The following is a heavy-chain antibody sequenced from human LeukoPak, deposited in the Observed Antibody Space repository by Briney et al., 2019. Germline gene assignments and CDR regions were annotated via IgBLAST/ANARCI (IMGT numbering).Heavy chain of an antibody. V-gene: IGHV4-61*01. J-gene: IGHJ6*02. CDR2: IYYSGST. CDR1: GGSVSSGSYY. D-gene: IGHD3-16*02. CDR3: ARGRFTFGGVISHYYYYYGMDV. Sequence: PSETLSLTCTVSGGSVSSGSYYWSWIRQPPGKGLEWIGYIYYSGSTNYNPSLKSRVTISVDTSKNQFSLKLSSVTAADTAVYYCARGRFTFGGVISHYYYYYGMDVWGQGTTVTVSS.